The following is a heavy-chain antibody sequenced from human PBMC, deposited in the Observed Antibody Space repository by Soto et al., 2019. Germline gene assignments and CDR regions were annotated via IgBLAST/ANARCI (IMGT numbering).Heavy chain of an antibody. V-gene: IGHV1-69*02. CDR2: IIPILGIA. J-gene: IGHJ1*01. D-gene: IGHD2-15*01. CDR1: GGTFSSYT. CDR3: ASSADYCSGGSCYSPRLQH. Sequence: SVKVSCKASGGTFSSYTISWVRQAPGQGLEWMGRIIPILGIANYAQKFQGRVTITADKSTSTAYMELSSLRSEDTAVYYCASSADYCSGGSCYSPRLQHWGQGTLVTVSS.